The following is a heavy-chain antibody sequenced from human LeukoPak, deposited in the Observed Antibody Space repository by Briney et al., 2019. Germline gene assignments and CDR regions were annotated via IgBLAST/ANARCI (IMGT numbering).Heavy chain of an antibody. V-gene: IGHV4-4*07. Sequence: SETLSLTCTVSGGSNSSYYWSWIRQPAGEGLEWIGRLHTSGSTHYNPSLKSRVTMSVDTSKNQFSLKLSSVTAADTAVYYCARDFGYGDYFFDDWGQGTLVTVSS. CDR1: GGSNSSYY. J-gene: IGHJ4*02. CDR2: LHTSGST. CDR3: ARDFGYGDYFFDD. D-gene: IGHD4-17*01.